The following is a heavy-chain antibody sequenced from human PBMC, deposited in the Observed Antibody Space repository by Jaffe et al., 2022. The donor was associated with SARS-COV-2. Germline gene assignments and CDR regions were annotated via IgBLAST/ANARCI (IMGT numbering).Heavy chain of an antibody. Sequence: QVQMVQSGGELKRPGASVKVSCKTSGYTFSSFYINWVRQAPGQGLEWMGWISGYNGNTNYAEKFQGRVTLTTDTSTSTAYMELRSLRSDDTAVYYCARGDWNFWAQGTLVTVST. CDR3: ARGDWNF. J-gene: IGHJ4*01. D-gene: IGHD1-1*01. V-gene: IGHV1-18*01. CDR2: ISGYNGNT. CDR1: GYTFSSFY.